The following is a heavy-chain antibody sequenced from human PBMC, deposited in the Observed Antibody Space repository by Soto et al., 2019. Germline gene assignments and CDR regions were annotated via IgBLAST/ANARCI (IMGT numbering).Heavy chain of an antibody. CDR1: GASIGSGSYY. CDR2: IYDSGRT. J-gene: IGHJ4*02. D-gene: IGHD7-27*01. CDR3: ARLTTIITGAFDD. V-gene: IGHV4-31*03. Sequence: QVQLQESGPGLVQPSQTLSLTCTVSGASIGSGSYYWSWIRQYPGEGLVWIGHIYDSGRTYYNPSLESRVSISIDTSKTEFSLTLTSVTAADTAVYYCARLTTIITGAFDDWGLGTVVTVSS.